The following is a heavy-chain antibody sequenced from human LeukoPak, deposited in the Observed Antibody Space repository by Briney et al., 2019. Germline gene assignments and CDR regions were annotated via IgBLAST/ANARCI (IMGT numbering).Heavy chain of an antibody. V-gene: IGHV4-34*01. CDR3: VKNFDY. CDR1: GGSFSDNY. Sequence: PSETLSLTCPFYGGSFSDNYWSWIRQSPGKGLEWIGDVNYSGSTNYNPSLKSRVTISVDTSKNQFSLKLSSVTAADTAVYYCVKNFDYWGQGTLVTVSS. CDR2: VNYSGST. J-gene: IGHJ4*02.